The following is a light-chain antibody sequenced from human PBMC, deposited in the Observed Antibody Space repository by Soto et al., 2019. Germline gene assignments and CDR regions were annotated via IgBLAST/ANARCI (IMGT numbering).Light chain of an antibody. CDR3: QQRSNWPPKIT. V-gene: IGKV3-11*01. CDR1: QSVSTY. CDR2: DAS. J-gene: IGKJ5*01. Sequence: EFVLTQSPATLSLSPGERATLSCSASQSVSTYLAWYQQKPGQAPRLLIYDASNRATGIPARFSGSGSGTDFTLTISSLEPEDFAVYYCQQRSNWPPKITFGQGTRLEI.